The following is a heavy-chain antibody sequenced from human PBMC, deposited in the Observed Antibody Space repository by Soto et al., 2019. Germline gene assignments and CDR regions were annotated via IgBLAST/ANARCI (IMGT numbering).Heavy chain of an antibody. V-gene: IGHV4-59*08. D-gene: IGHD1-1*01. CDR1: GASISSYY. Sequence: SETLSLTCTVSGASISSYYWSWIRQPPGKGLEWIGYIYYSGSTNYNPSLKSRVTISVDTSKNQFSLKLSSVTAADTAVYYCARTLPNRQLFDSWSQGTLVTVS. CDR2: IYYSGST. CDR3: ARTLPNRQLFDS. J-gene: IGHJ4*02.